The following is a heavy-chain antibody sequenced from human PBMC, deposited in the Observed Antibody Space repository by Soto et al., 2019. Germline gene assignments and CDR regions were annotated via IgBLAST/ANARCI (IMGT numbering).Heavy chain of an antibody. CDR2: IYYSGST. CDR3: ARLLLVTAAGTGYNWFDP. J-gene: IGHJ5*02. CDR1: GGSISSSSYY. V-gene: IGHV4-39*01. Sequence: SETLSLTCTVSGGSISSSSYYWGWIRQPPGKGLEWIGSIYYSGSTYYNPSLKSRVTISVDTSKNQFSLKPSSVTAADTAVYYCARLLLVTAAGTGYNWFDPWGQGTLVTVSS. D-gene: IGHD6-13*01.